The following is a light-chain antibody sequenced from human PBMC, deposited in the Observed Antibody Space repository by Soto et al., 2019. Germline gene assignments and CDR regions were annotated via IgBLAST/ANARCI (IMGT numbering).Light chain of an antibody. V-gene: IGKV2-30*01. CDR1: QSLVYSDGNIY. CDR2: KVS. CDR3: MGGTRWLPT. Sequence: DVVMTQSPLSLPVTLGQPASISCRSSQSLVYSDGNIYLTWFQQRAGQSPRRLIYKVSNRDSGAPVRFRAGGASDDFMMKSSRLEVEDVGVYCCMGGTRWLPTFGQGTK. J-gene: IGKJ1*01.